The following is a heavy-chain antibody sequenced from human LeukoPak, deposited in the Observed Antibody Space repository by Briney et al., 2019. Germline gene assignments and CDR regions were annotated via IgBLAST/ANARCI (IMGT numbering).Heavy chain of an antibody. Sequence: SVKVSCKASGGTFSSYAISWVRQAPGQGLEWMGRIIPILGIANYAQRFQGRVTITADKSTSTAYMELSSLRSEDTAVYYCASGIAAAGTHAFDIWGQGTMVTVSS. CDR1: GGTFSSYA. CDR2: IIPILGIA. D-gene: IGHD6-13*01. V-gene: IGHV1-69*04. J-gene: IGHJ3*02. CDR3: ASGIAAAGTHAFDI.